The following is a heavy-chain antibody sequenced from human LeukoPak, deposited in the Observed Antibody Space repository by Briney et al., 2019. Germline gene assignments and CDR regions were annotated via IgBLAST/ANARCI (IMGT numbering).Heavy chain of an antibody. CDR2: INPNNGAT. CDR1: GYTLTDYH. D-gene: IGHD3-16*01. J-gene: IGHJ6*03. V-gene: IGHV1-2*02. CDR3: AGGGATFGGAYYMDV. Sequence: ASVKVSCKASGYTLTDYHIHWVRQAPGQGLEWMGWINPNNGATNYPETFQGRVTMTRDTSISTAYMELSRLRSDDTAVDYCAGGGATFGGAYYMDVWGKGTTVTVSS.